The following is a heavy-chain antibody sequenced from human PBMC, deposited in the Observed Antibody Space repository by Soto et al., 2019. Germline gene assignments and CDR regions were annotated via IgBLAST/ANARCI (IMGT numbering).Heavy chain of an antibody. J-gene: IGHJ4*02. CDR2: IYWDADK. Sequence: SGPTLVNPTPPLTLTCTFSGFSLSTSGVGVGWIRQPPGKALECLALIYWDADKRYSPSLKSRLTITMDTSKNQVVLTMTNMDPVDTGTYYCAHILQSGYYYNGGTFNYWGQGALVTVSS. CDR3: AHILQSGYYYNGGTFNY. CDR1: GFSLSTSGVG. D-gene: IGHD3-22*01. V-gene: IGHV2-5*02.